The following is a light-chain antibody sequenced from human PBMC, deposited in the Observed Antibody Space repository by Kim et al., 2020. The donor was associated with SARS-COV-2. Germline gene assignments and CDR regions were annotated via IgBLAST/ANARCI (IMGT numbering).Light chain of an antibody. J-gene: IGLJ2*01. CDR3: NSRDSNDNVV. V-gene: IGLV3-19*01. CDR1: SLRSYY. CDR2: GKH. Sequence: VDLGQKGRITCQGDSLRSYYATRYQQKPGQAPIVVIYGKHNRPSGIPDRFSGSSSGNTASLTITGTQAGDEADYYCNSRDSNDNVVFGGGTLLTVL.